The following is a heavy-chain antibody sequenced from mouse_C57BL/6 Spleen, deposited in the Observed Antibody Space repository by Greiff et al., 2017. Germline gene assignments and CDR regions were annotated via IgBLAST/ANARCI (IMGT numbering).Heavy chain of an antibody. CDR2: IHPNSGST. Sequence: QVQLQQSGAELVKPGASVKLSCKASGYTFTSYWMHWVKQRPGQGLEWIGMIHPNSGSTNYNEKFKSKATLTVDKSSSTAYMQLSSLTSEDSAVYYCAREIYYGYWYFDVWGTGTTVTVSS. CDR1: GYTFTSYW. V-gene: IGHV1-64*01. CDR3: AREIYYGYWYFDV. J-gene: IGHJ1*03. D-gene: IGHD2-1*01.